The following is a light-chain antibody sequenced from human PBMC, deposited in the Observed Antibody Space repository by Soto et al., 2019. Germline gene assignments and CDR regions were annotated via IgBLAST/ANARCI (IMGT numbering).Light chain of an antibody. Sequence: EIVLTQSPGTLSLSPGERAILSCRASQSVSSSYLAWYQQKAGQAPRLLIYDVSTRATGVPDRFSGSGSGTEFTLTISKLEPEDFAVYYCQQYSRSPFTFGPGTKVEIK. CDR3: QQYSRSPFT. CDR2: DVS. J-gene: IGKJ3*01. CDR1: QSVSSSY. V-gene: IGKV3-20*01.